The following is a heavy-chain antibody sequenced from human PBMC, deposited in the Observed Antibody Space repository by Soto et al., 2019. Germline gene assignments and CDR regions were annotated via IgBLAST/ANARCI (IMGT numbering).Heavy chain of an antibody. CDR2: INPSSGRT. V-gene: IGHV1-46*01. CDR3: ARDHNFGFILYAMDV. D-gene: IGHD2-15*01. J-gene: IGHJ6*02. Sequence: ASVKVSCKASGYTFTSYSMHWVRQAPGQGLEWMGIINPSSGRTSYAQNFQGRVTMTSDTSTSIVYMEMSSLRSEDTAVYYCARDHNFGFILYAMDVWGQGTTVTVSS. CDR1: GYTFTSYS.